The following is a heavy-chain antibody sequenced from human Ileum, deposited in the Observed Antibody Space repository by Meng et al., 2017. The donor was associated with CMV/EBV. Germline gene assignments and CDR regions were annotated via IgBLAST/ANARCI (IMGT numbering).Heavy chain of an antibody. V-gene: IGHV3-23*03. Sequence: LPCAASGFTFSSYAMSWVRQAPGKGLEWVAVFYRGGGGTNYVDPVRGRFTISKDYSRNTLYLQMNSLRAEDTAIYYCVKDDPSGWGDYWGQGILVTVSS. CDR2: FYRGGGGT. D-gene: IGHD6-25*01. CDR3: VKDDPSGWGDY. J-gene: IGHJ4*02. CDR1: GFTFSSYA.